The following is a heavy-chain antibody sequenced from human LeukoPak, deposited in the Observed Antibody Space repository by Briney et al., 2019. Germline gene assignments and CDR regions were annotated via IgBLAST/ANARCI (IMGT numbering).Heavy chain of an antibody. D-gene: IGHD6-19*01. V-gene: IGHV3-23*01. CDR2: ISGSGGST. CDR3: AKDSGTSSGWYNWFDP. CDR1: GFTFSSYW. Sequence: PGGSLRLSCAASGFTFSSYWMSWVRQAPGKGLEWVSDISGSGGSTYYADSVKGRFTISRDNSKNTLYLQMNSLRAEDTAAYYCAKDSGTSSGWYNWFDPWGQGTLVTVSS. J-gene: IGHJ5*02.